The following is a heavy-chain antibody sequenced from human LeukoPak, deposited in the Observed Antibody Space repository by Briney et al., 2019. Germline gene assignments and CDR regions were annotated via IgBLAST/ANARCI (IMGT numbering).Heavy chain of an antibody. CDR1: GDSFTTYF. D-gene: IGHD3-10*01. CDR2: IYYSGST. J-gene: IGHJ3*02. V-gene: IGHV4-59*01. Sequence: PSETLSLTCTVSGDSFTTYFWNWIRQPPGKGLEWIGNIYYSGSTNYNPSLKSRVTISVDTSKNQFSLKLTSVTAADTAMYYCARGDYGSGSYYKRNGFDIWGQGTMVTVSS. CDR3: ARGDYGSGSYYKRNGFDI.